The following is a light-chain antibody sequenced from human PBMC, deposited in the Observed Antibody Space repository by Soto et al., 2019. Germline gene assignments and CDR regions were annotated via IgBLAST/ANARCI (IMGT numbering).Light chain of an antibody. V-gene: IGKV1-6*01. CDR3: QQRSNWPPLT. CDR2: AAS. J-gene: IGKJ4*01. Sequence: AIQMTQSPSSLSASVGDRVTITCRASQGIRNDLGWYQQKPGKAPKLLIYAASSLQSGVPSRFSGSGSGTDFTLTISSLQPEDFATYYXQQRSNWPPLTFGGGTKVEIK. CDR1: QGIRND.